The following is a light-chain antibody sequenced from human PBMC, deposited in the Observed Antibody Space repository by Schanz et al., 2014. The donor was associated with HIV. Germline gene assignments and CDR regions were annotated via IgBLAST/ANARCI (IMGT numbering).Light chain of an antibody. CDR2: GAS. V-gene: IGKV3-11*01. CDR1: QSVSTY. J-gene: IGKJ4*01. Sequence: EIVLTQSPGSLSLSPGERATLSCRASQSVSTYLAWYQQKPGQSPRLLIYGASKRATGIPPRFSGSGSGTDFTLTINSLEPEDFALYYCQQCGSWPLTFGGGTTVEIK. CDR3: QQCGSWPLT.